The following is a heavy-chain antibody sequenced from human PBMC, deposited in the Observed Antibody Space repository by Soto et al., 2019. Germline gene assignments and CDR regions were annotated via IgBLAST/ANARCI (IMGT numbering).Heavy chain of an antibody. D-gene: IGHD3-3*01. V-gene: IGHV3-23*01. Sequence: GGSLRLSCAASGFTFSSYAMSWVRQAPGKGLEWVSAISGSGGSTYYADSVKGRFTISRDNSKNTLYLQMNSLRAEDTAVYYCANGGTITIFGMVLRNWFDPWGQGTLVTVSS. CDR3: ANGGTITIFGMVLRNWFDP. J-gene: IGHJ5*02. CDR1: GFTFSSYA. CDR2: ISGSGGST.